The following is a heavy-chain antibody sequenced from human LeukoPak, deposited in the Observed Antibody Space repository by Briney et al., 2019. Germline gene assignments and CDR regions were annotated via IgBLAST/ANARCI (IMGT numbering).Heavy chain of an antibody. V-gene: IGHV3-72*01. Sequence: GGSLRLSCAASGFTFSDHYMDWVRQAPGKGLDWIGRSKNRAHSYSTEYAASVKGRFTVSRADSENSLYLQMNSLKTDDTAVYYCVALIRGLGYWGQGTLVTVSS. J-gene: IGHJ4*02. CDR2: SKNRAHSYST. CDR3: VALIRGLGY. D-gene: IGHD3-10*01. CDR1: GFTFSDHY.